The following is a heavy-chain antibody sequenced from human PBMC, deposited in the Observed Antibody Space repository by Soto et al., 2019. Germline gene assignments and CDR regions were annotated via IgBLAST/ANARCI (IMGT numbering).Heavy chain of an antibody. CDR1: GYTFTSYA. CDR2: INAGNGNT. J-gene: IGHJ6*02. CDR3: ARTVVLVPAAMDGMDV. D-gene: IGHD2-2*01. Sequence: QVQLVQSGAEEKKPGASVKVSCKASGYTFTSYAMHWVRQAPGQRLEWMGWINAGNGNTKYSQKFQGRVTITRDTSASTAYMELSSLRSEDTAVYYCARTVVLVPAAMDGMDVWGQGTTVTVSS. V-gene: IGHV1-3*05.